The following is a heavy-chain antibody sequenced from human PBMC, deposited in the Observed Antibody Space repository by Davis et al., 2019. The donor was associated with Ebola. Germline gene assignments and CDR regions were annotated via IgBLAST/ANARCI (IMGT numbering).Heavy chain of an antibody. V-gene: IGHV1-18*01. J-gene: IGHJ6*04. Sequence: ASVKVSCKASGGTFSSYAISWVRQAPGQGLEWMGWISAYNGNTNYAQKLQGRVTMTTDTSTSTAYMELRSLRADDTAVYFCAREDFIRDYGMDVWGKGTTVTVSS. CDR2: ISAYNGNT. CDR3: AREDFIRDYGMDV. CDR1: GGTFSSYA. D-gene: IGHD3-10*01.